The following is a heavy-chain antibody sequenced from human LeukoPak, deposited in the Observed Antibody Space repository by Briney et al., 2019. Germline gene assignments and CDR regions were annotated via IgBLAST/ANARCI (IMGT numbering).Heavy chain of an antibody. CDR2: ISYDGSNK. Sequence: GGSLRLSCATSGLTFRTTWMHWVRQAPGKGLEWVAVISYDGSNKYYADSVKGRFTISRDNSKNTLYLQMNSLRAEDTAVYYCARDARYYFDYWGQGTLVTVSS. CDR1: GLTFRTTW. V-gene: IGHV3-30*03. J-gene: IGHJ4*02. CDR3: ARDARYYFDY.